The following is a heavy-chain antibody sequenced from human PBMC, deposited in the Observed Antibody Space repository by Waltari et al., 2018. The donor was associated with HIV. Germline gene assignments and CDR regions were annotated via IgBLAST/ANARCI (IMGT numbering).Heavy chain of an antibody. CDR3: TRGNGHAFDL. CDR1: GFTVSSYW. D-gene: IGHD2-8*01. CDR2: INSDGSST. V-gene: IGHV3-74*01. J-gene: IGHJ3*01. Sequence: EVQLVESGGGSVQPGGSLRLSCAASGFTVSSYWMFWVRQVPGKGLVGVARINSDGSSTTDADSVKGRFTISRDNAKNTLYLQMNSLRAEDTAMYYCTRGNGHAFDLWGQGTMVTVSS.